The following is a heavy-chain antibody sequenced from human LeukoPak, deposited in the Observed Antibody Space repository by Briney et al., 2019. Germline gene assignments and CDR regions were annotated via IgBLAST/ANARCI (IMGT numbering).Heavy chain of an antibody. CDR1: GFTYSNSW. CDR2: INPDGYGT. CDR3: ASPPDGLTNAYDI. Sequence: HPGGSLRLSCRVSGFTYSNSWMHWVRQAPGKGLLWVSRINPDGYGTDYADSVRGRFTISRDNAKNTVYLQMNSLRAEDTAVYYCASPPDGLTNAYDIWGQGTMVTVSS. V-gene: IGHV3-74*01. D-gene: IGHD2-8*01. J-gene: IGHJ3*02.